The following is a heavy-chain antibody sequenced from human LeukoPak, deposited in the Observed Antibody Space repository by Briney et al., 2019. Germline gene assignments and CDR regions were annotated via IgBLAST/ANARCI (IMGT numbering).Heavy chain of an antibody. CDR2: IYHSGST. CDR1: GYSISSGYY. V-gene: IGHV4-38-2*02. Sequence: SETLSLTCTVSGYSISSGYYWGWIRQPPGKGLEWIGEIYHSGSTNYNPSLKSRVTISVDKSKNQFSLKLSSVTAADTAVYYCARASHWNQLHYFDYWGQGTLVTVSS. D-gene: IGHD1-1*01. CDR3: ARASHWNQLHYFDY. J-gene: IGHJ4*02.